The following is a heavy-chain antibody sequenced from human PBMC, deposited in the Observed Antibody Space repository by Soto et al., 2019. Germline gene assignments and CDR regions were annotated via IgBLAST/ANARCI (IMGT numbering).Heavy chain of an antibody. CDR2: ILSNDDK. J-gene: IGHJ6*02. CDR3: ARILKARSMTYYYYGMDV. V-gene: IGHV2-26*01. CDR1: GFSLSNARMG. Sequence: QATLKESGPVLVKPTETLTLTCTVSGFSLSNARMGVSWIRQPPGKALEWLAHILSNDDKSYNTSLRSRLTISRDTSKSQVVLIMTKMDPVDTATYYCARILKARSMTYYYYGMDVWGQGTTVTVSS. D-gene: IGHD6-6*01.